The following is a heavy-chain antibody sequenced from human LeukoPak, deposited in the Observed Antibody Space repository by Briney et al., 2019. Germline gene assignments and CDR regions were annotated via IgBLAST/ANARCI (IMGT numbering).Heavy chain of an antibody. D-gene: IGHD6-19*01. CDR2: MYNGGST. V-gene: IGHV4-39*01. Sequence: SETLSLTCTVSGGSISSSSYYWGRIRQPPGKGLEWIGSMYNGGSTYYNPSLKSRVTISVDMSKNQFSLKLSSVTAADTAVYYCARHIREYRSGWYGFGYWGQGTLVTVSS. CDR3: ARHIREYRSGWYGFGY. CDR1: GGSISSSSYY. J-gene: IGHJ4*02.